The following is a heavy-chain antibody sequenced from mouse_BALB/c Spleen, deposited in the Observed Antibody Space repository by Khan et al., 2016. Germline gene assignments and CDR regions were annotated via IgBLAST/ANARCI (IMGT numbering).Heavy chain of an antibody. Sequence: QIQLVQSGPELKKPGETVKISCKASGYTFTNYGMNWVKQAPGKGLKWMGWINTNTGEPTYAEEFKGRFAFSLETSASTAYLQINNLKNEDTATXCCADDYYGSNCFAYWGQGTLVTVSA. CDR3: ADDYYGSNCFAY. J-gene: IGHJ3*01. CDR1: GYTFTNYG. D-gene: IGHD1-1*01. CDR2: INTNTGEP. V-gene: IGHV9-3*02.